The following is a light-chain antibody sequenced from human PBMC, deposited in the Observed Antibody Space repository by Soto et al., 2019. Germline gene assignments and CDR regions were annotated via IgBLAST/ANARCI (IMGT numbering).Light chain of an antibody. CDR2: QDS. J-gene: IGLJ2*01. Sequence: SYELTQPPSVSVSPGQTASITCSGDKLGDKYASWYQQKPGQSPVLVIYQDSKWPSGIPERFSCSNSGNTATLTISGTQAMDEADYYCQAWDGNTVVFGGGTKVTVL. CDR3: QAWDGNTVV. CDR1: KLGDKY. V-gene: IGLV3-1*01.